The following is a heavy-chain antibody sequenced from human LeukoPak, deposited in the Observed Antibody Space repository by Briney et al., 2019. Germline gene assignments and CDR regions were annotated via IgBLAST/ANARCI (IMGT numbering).Heavy chain of an antibody. CDR1: GGSISSYY. D-gene: IGHD5-12*01. CDR2: IYYSGGT. V-gene: IGHV4-59*08. Sequence: PSETLSLTCTVSGGSISSYYWNWIRQPPGKGLEWIGYIYYSGGTNHNPSLKSRVSLSVDTSKNQFSLKLSSVTAADTAVYYCARAGSGYYVLDHWGQGTLVTVSS. CDR3: ARAGSGYYVLDH. J-gene: IGHJ4*02.